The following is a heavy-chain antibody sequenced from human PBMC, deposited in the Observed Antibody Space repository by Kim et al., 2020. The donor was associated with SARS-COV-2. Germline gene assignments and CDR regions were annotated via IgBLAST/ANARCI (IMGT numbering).Heavy chain of an antibody. CDR2: FDPEDGET. CDR3: ATDMINWSDGSGSYSLDY. V-gene: IGHV1-24*01. CDR1: GYTLTELS. D-gene: IGHD3-10*01. J-gene: IGHJ4*02. Sequence: ASVKVSCKVSGYTLTELSMHWVRQAPGKGLEWMGGFDPEDGETIYAQKFQGRVTMTEDTSTDTAYMELSSLRSEDTAVYYCATDMINWSDGSGSYSLDYWGQGTLVTVSS.